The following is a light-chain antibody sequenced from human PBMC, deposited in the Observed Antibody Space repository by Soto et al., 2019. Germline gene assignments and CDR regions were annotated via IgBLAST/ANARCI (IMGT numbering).Light chain of an antibody. V-gene: IGKV1-8*01. Sequence: AIRMTHSPSSLSASTGDIVTITCRASQGISSYLAWYQQKPGKAPNLLIYAASTLQSGVPSRFSGSGSGTDFTLTISCLQSEDFATYYRRQYYSYPQTFGQGTKVDIK. CDR2: AAS. CDR1: QGISSY. CDR3: RQYYSYPQT. J-gene: IGKJ1*01.